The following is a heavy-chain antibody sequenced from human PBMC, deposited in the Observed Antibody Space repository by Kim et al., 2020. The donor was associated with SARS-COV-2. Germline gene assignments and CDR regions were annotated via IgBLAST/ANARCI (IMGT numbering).Heavy chain of an antibody. CDR1: GGTFSSYA. Sequence: SVKVSCKASGGTFSSYAISWVRQAPGQGLEWMGGIIPIFGTANYAQKFQGRVTITADESTSTAYMELSSLRSEDTAVYYCARTAYYYDSSGYSWHAFDIWGQGTMVTVSS. CDR2: IIPIFGTA. D-gene: IGHD3-22*01. CDR3: ARTAYYYDSSGYSWHAFDI. J-gene: IGHJ3*02. V-gene: IGHV1-69*13.